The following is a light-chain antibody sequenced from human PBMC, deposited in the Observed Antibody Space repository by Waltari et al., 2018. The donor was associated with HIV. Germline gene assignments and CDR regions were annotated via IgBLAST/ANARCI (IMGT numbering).Light chain of an antibody. Sequence: EIVMTQSPATLSVSPGERATLSCRASRSVSSNLAWYQQKPGQAPRLLINDASTRATGIPARFSGSGSGTEFTLTISSLQSEDFAVYYCQQYNNWPRTFGQGTKVEIK. J-gene: IGKJ1*01. CDR3: QQYNNWPRT. CDR1: RSVSSN. CDR2: DAS. V-gene: IGKV3-15*01.